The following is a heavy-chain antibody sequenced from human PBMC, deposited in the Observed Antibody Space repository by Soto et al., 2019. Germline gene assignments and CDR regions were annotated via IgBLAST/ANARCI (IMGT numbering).Heavy chain of an antibody. D-gene: IGHD4-17*01. CDR3: ARAGYGDYRYFDH. CDR1: GYTFTSYG. V-gene: IGHV1-18*01. J-gene: IGHJ4*02. CDR2: ISAYNGNT. Sequence: QVQLVQSGAEVKKPGASVKVSCKASGYTFTSYGISWVRQAPGQGLEWMGWISAYNGNTNYAQKLQGRVTMTTETTTRTAYMELRSLRSEDAAVYYGARAGYGDYRYFDHWGQGTLVTVSS.